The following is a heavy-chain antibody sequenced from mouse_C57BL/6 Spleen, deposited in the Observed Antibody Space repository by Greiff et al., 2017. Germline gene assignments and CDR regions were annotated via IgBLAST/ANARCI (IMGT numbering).Heavy chain of an antibody. V-gene: IGHV2-2*01. CDR3: ARNGYDYGRRYAMDY. J-gene: IGHJ4*01. Sequence: QVQLKESGPGLVQPSQSLSITCTVSGFSLTSYGVHWVRQSPGKGLEWLGVIWSGGSTDYNAAFISRLSISKDNSKSQVFFKMNSLQADDTAIYYCARNGYDYGRRYAMDYWGQGTSVTVSS. CDR1: GFSLTSYG. D-gene: IGHD2-4*01. CDR2: IWSGGST.